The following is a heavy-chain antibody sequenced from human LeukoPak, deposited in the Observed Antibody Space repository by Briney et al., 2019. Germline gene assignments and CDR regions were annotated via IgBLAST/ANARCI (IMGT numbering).Heavy chain of an antibody. CDR3: ARDLDFSYYFDY. J-gene: IGHJ4*02. D-gene: IGHD6-6*01. CDR2: ISYDGSNK. CDR1: GFTFSSYA. V-gene: IGHV3-30-3*01. Sequence: GRSLRLSCAASGFTFSSYAMHWVRQAPGKGLEWVAVISYDGSNKYYADSVRGRFTISRDNAKNSLYLQMNSLRAEDTAVYYCARDLDFSYYFDYWGQGTLVTVSS.